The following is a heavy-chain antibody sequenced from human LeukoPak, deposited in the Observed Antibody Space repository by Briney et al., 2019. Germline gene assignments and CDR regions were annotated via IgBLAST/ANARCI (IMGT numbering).Heavy chain of an antibody. Sequence: SETLSLTCTVSGGSVSSGSYYWSWIRQPPGKGLEWIGYIYYSGSTNYNPSLKSRVTISVDTSKNQFSLKLSSVTAADAAVYYCAREAFRYSGYGDYWGQGTLVTASS. CDR3: AREAFRYSGYGDY. D-gene: IGHD5-12*01. CDR1: GGSVSSGSYY. J-gene: IGHJ4*02. V-gene: IGHV4-61*01. CDR2: IYYSGST.